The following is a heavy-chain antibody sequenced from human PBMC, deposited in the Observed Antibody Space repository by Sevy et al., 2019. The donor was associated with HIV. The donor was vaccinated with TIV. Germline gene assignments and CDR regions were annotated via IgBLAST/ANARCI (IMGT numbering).Heavy chain of an antibody. D-gene: IGHD2-2*01. Sequence: ASVKVSCKASGYTFTSYDINWVRQATGQGLEWMGWMNPNSGNTGYAQKFQGRVTMTRNTSISTAYMELSSLRSEDTAVYYCSRGIVVVPWGHAFDIWGQGTMVTVSS. CDR1: GYTFTSYD. CDR2: MNPNSGNT. V-gene: IGHV1-8*01. J-gene: IGHJ3*02. CDR3: SRGIVVVPWGHAFDI.